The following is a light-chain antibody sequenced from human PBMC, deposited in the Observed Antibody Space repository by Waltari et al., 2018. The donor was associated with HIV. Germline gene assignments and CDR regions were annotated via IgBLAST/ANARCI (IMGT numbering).Light chain of an antibody. CDR3: QEYNTYSET. CDR1: QSIGSW. J-gene: IGKJ1*01. Sequence: DIQMTQSPSTLSASAGDRVTITCRASQSIGSWVAWYQQKPGKAPTLLISEASTLQTGVPSRFSGSGSGTEFTLTISSLHPDDFATYYCQEYNTYSETFGQGTKVEIK. V-gene: IGKV1-5*03. CDR2: EAS.